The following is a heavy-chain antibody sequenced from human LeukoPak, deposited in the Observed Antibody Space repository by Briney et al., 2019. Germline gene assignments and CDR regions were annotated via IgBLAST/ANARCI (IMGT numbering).Heavy chain of an antibody. V-gene: IGHV1-8*01. J-gene: IGHJ3*02. D-gene: IGHD3-22*01. CDR1: GYTFTSYD. Sequence: ASVKVSCKASGYTFTSYDINWVRQATGQGLEWMGWMNPNSGNTGYAQKFQGRVTMTRNTSISTAYMELSSLRSDDTAVYYCARDALSYDSSGYSLDAFDIWGQGTMVTVSS. CDR3: ARDALSYDSSGYSLDAFDI. CDR2: MNPNSGNT.